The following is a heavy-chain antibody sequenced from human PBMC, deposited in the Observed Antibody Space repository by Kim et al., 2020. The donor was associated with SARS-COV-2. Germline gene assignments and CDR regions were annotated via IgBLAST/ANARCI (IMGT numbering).Heavy chain of an antibody. CDR3: ARVNVLRFLEWLPHAGPFDY. V-gene: IGHV4-59*01. J-gene: IGHJ4*02. D-gene: IGHD3-3*01. CDR1: GGSISSYY. CDR2: IYYSGST. Sequence: SETLSLTCTVSGGSISSYYWSWIRQPPGKGLEWIGYIYYSGSTNYNPSLKSRVTISVDTSKNQFSLKLSSMTAADTAVYYCARVNVLRFLEWLPHAGPFDYWGQGTLVTVSS.